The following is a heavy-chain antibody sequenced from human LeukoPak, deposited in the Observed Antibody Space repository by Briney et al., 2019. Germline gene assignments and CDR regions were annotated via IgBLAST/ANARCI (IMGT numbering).Heavy chain of an antibody. CDR3: ARDIVMGGSGSYQQAQFDY. CDR2: IYHSGST. D-gene: IGHD3-10*01. J-gene: IGHJ4*02. CDR1: GYSISSGYY. Sequence: PSETLSLTCAVSGYSISSGYYWGWIWQPPGKGLEWIGSIYHSGSTYYNPSLKSRVTISVDTSKNQFSLKLSSVTAADTAVYYCARDIVMGGSGSYQQAQFDYWGQGTLVTVSS. V-gene: IGHV4-38-2*02.